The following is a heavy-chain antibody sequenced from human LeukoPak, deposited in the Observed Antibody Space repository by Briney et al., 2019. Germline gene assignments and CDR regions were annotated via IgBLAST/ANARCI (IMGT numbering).Heavy chain of an antibody. CDR3: GKDRGFTSASGLFDY. Sequence: PGGSLRLSCAASGFTFSSYAMSWVRQAPGKGLEWVSGISGSGGITYYADPVKGRFTISRDISKNTLYLQLNSLRAEDTAVYYCGKDRGFTSASGLFDYWGQGTLVTASS. D-gene: IGHD1-1*01. CDR2: ISGSGGIT. V-gene: IGHV3-23*01. CDR1: GFTFSSYA. J-gene: IGHJ4*02.